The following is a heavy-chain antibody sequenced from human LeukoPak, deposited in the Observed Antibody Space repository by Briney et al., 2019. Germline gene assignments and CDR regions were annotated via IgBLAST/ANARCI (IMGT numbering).Heavy chain of an antibody. D-gene: IGHD6-25*01. CDR3: ARRGGGYSSENWFDP. Sequence: GGSLRLSCAASGFTFSSYGMHWVRQAPGKGLEWVAVIWYDGSNKYYADSVKGRFTISRDNSKNTLYLQMSSLRAEDTAVYYCARRGGGYSSENWFDPWGQGTLVTVSS. CDR2: IWYDGSNK. J-gene: IGHJ5*02. V-gene: IGHV3-33*01. CDR1: GFTFSSYG.